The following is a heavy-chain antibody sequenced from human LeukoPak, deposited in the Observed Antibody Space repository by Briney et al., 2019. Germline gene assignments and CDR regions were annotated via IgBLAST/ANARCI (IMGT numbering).Heavy chain of an antibody. J-gene: IGHJ4*02. D-gene: IGHD3-22*01. CDR3: ASIWSDYYDSSGYFDY. Sequence: ASETLSLTCTVSSGSISTSNYYWGWVRQPPGKALEWIGNIFYSGSTYYNPSLKSRVTISVDTSKNQFSLKLSSVTAADTAVYYCASIWSDYYDSSGYFDYWGQGTLVTVSS. V-gene: IGHV4-39*07. CDR2: IFYSGST. CDR1: SGSISTSNYY.